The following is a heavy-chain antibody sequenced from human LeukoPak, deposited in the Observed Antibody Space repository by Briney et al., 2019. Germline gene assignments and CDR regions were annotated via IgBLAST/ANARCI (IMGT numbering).Heavy chain of an antibody. V-gene: IGHV3-53*01. CDR1: GFTVSSNY. Sequence: GGSLRLSCAASGFTVSSNYMSWVRQAPGKGLEWVSVLYSGGSTYYADSVKGRFTISRDNSKNTLYLQMNSLRAEDTAVYYCATLHYDFWSGSPSYYFDYWGQGTLVTVSS. CDR3: ATLHYDFWSGSPSYYFDY. CDR2: LYSGGST. D-gene: IGHD3-3*01. J-gene: IGHJ4*02.